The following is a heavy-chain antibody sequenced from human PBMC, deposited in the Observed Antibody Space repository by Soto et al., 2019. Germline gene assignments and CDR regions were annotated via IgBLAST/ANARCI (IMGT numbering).Heavy chain of an antibody. CDR3: AKDGGTGKYYDY. CDR2: IAYDGSNR. J-gene: IGHJ4*02. CDR1: WFTFNTYC. D-gene: IGHD2-8*02. V-gene: IGHV3-30*18. Sequence: GGSLRLSCAASWFTFNTYCMHWVPQAPGKGLEWVSVIAYDGSNRYYADSVKGRFTISRDNSKNTLYLQMNSLRPEDTAVYYCAKDGGTGKYYDYWGLGTLVTVSS.